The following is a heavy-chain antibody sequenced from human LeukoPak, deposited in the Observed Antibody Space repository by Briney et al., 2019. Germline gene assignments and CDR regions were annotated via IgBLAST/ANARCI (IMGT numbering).Heavy chain of an antibody. V-gene: IGHV1-69*04. D-gene: IGHD3-10*01. CDR2: IIPILGVA. CDR3: ARDPMVDRRPTYYYYYGMDV. Sequence: SVKVSCKASGGTFSSYAISWVRQAPGQGLEWMGRIIPILGVANYAQKFQGRVTITADKSTSTAYMELSSLRSEDTAVYYCARDPMVDRRPTYYYYYGMDVWGQGTTVTVSS. J-gene: IGHJ6*02. CDR1: GGTFSSYA.